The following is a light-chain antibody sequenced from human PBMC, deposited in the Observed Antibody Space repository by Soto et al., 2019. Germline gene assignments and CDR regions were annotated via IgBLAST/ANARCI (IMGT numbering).Light chain of an antibody. CDR2: DAS. CDR3: QQYDNLPFT. V-gene: IGKV1-33*01. Sequence: DIPMTQSPSSLSASVGDRVTITCQASQDISTYLNWYQQKTGRAPKLLIYDASNLETGVPSRFSGSGSGTDFTFTISSLQPEDIATYYCQQYDNLPFTFGPGTKVDVK. J-gene: IGKJ3*01. CDR1: QDISTY.